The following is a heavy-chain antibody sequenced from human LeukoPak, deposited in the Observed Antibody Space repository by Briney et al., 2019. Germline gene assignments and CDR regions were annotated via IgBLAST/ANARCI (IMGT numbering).Heavy chain of an antibody. CDR1: GFTFSNYA. CDR3: AKAAYCGGDCYSYYFDY. D-gene: IGHD2-21*02. J-gene: IGHJ4*02. CDR2: ISGSGGST. Sequence: GGSLRLSCAASGFTFSNYAMSWVRQAPGKGLEWVSAISGSGGSTYYADSVKGRFTISRDNSKNTLYLQMNSLRAEDTAVYYCAKAAYCGGDCYSYYFDYWGQGTLVTVSS. V-gene: IGHV3-23*01.